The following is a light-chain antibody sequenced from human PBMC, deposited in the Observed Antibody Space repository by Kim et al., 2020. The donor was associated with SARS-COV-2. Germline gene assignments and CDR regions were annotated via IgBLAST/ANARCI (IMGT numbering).Light chain of an antibody. J-gene: IGLJ3*02. CDR3: TSYTSAISLL. CDR1: NSDIGGYPY. Sequence: QSITISCTGTNSDIGGYPYVSWYQQHPGKAPKLMIYDVSNRPSGVSNRFSGSKSGNTASLTISGLQAEDEADYYCTSYTSAISLLFGGGTKVTVL. CDR2: DVS. V-gene: IGLV2-14*03.